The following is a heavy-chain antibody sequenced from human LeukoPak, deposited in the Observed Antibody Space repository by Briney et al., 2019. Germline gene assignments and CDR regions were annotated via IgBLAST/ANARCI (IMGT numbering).Heavy chain of an antibody. CDR2: ISRSGGST. D-gene: IGHD3-3*01. CDR3: AKAPRFGDHATEYYYYYMDV. J-gene: IGHJ6*03. Sequence: GGSLRLSCAASGFTFSNYAMNWVRQAPGKGLEWVSSISRSGGSTFYADSVKGRFTISRDNSKNTLYLQMNSLRAEDTAVYYCAKAPRFGDHATEYYYYYMDVWGKGTTVTVSS. CDR1: GFTFSNYA. V-gene: IGHV3-23*01.